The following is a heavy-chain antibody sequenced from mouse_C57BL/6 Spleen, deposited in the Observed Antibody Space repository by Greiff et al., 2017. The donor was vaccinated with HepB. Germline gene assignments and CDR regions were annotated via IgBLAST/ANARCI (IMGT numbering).Heavy chain of an antibody. V-gene: IGHV1-76*01. J-gene: IGHJ3*01. CDR1: GYTFTDYY. CDR3: ESKGGGRLRRWFAY. D-gene: IGHD2-4*01. CDR2: INPGSGNT. Sequence: VHLVESGAELVRPGASVKLSCKASGYTFTDYYINWVKQRPGQGLEWIARINPGSGNTYYNEKFKGKATLTAEKSSSTAYMQLSSLTSEDSAVYFCESKGGGRLRRWFAYWGQGTLVTVSA.